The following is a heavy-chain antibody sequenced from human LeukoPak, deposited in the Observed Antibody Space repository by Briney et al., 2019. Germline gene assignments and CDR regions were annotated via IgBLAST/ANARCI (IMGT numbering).Heavy chain of an antibody. CDR3: ARDYSSSSGKHAFDI. CDR1: GFTFSNYN. J-gene: IGHJ3*02. CDR2: ISSSSSTI. Sequence: GGSLRLSCAASGFTFSNYNMNWVRQAPGKGLEWVSYISSSSSTIYYADSVKGRFTISRDNAKNSLYLQMNSLRADDTAVYYCARDYSSSSGKHAFDIWGQGTMITVSS. V-gene: IGHV3-48*01. D-gene: IGHD6-13*01.